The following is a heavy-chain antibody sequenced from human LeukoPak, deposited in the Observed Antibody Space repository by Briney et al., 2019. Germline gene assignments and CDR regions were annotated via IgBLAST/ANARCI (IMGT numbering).Heavy chain of an antibody. CDR3: ARVVGATSEFDY. V-gene: IGHV1-8*01. J-gene: IGHJ4*02. CDR1: GYTFTSYD. Sequence: ASVKVFCKASGYTFTSYDINWVRQPTGKGLEWMGWMNPNSGNTGYAQKFQGRVTITRNTSISTAYMELSSLRSEDTAVYYCARVVGATSEFDYWGQGTLVTVSS. D-gene: IGHD1-26*01. CDR2: MNPNSGNT.